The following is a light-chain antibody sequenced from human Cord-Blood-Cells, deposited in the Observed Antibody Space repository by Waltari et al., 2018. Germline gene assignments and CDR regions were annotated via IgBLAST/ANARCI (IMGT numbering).Light chain of an antibody. Sequence: QSALTQPRSVSGSPGQSVTISCTGTSSDVGGYNYVSLYQQHTGKAPKLMIYDVSKRPSGVPDRFSGSKSGNTASLTISGLQAEDEADYYCCSYAGSYPWVFGGGTKLTVL. V-gene: IGLV2-11*01. CDR2: DVS. J-gene: IGLJ3*02. CDR3: CSYAGSYPWV. CDR1: SSDVGGYNY.